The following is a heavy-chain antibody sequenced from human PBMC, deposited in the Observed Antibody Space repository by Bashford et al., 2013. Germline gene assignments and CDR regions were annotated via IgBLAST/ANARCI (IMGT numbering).Heavy chain of an antibody. D-gene: IGHD3-10*01. J-gene: IGHJ4*02. Sequence: GSLRLSCAASGFTFSTHGMHWVRQTPGTGLEWLAVIWHDGTNRYYADSVHGRFTISRDNSKNTLYLQMNSLRADDTGVYYCVRSPLLWFGELLFYFDQWGQGTPVTVSS. CDR1: GFTFSTHG. CDR3: VRSPLLWFGELLFYFDQ. V-gene: IGHV3-33*01. CDR2: IWHDGTNR.